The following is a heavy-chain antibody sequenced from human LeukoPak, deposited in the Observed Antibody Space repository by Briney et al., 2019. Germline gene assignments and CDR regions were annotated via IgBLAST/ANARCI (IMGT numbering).Heavy chain of an antibody. CDR2: IKSKTDGGTR. CDR1: GFTSSNAW. J-gene: IGHJ3*02. CDR3: TTFDYAAFLI. V-gene: IGHV3-15*01. Sequence: GGSLTLSCAVSGFTSSNAWPSWVRQAPGKGLEWVGRIKSKTDGGTRDYAAPVKGRFTISRDDSKNTLYLQMNSLKTEDTAVYYCTTFDYAAFLIWGQGTMVTVSS. D-gene: IGHD4/OR15-4a*01.